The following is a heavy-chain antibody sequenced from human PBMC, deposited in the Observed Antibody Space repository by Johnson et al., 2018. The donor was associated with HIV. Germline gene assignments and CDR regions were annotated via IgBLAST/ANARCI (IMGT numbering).Heavy chain of an antibody. CDR2: ISYDGSNR. Sequence: QMLLVESGGGVMQPGKSLRLSCAASGFTFSSYAMHWVRQAPGKELEWVAVISYDGSNRYYADSVKGRFTISRDNSKNTLYLQMNSLRAEDTAVYYCARDNIVLMVGGAFDIWGQGTMVTVSS. V-gene: IGHV3-30-3*01. CDR1: GFTFSSYA. CDR3: ARDNIVLMVGGAFDI. J-gene: IGHJ3*02. D-gene: IGHD2-8*01.